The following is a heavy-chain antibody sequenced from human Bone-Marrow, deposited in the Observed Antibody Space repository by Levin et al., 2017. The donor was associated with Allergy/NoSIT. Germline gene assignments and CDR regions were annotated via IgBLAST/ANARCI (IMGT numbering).Heavy chain of an antibody. J-gene: IGHJ5*02. D-gene: IGHD2-2*01. Sequence: GGSLRLSCAASGFTFSGSAMHWVRQASGKGLEWVGRIRSKANSYATAYAASVKGRFTISRDDSKNTAYLQMNSLKTEDTAVYYCTRRDCSSTSCQASGRRWFDPWGQGTLVTVSS. CDR2: IRSKANSYAT. V-gene: IGHV3-73*01. CDR3: TRRDCSSTSCQASGRRWFDP. CDR1: GFTFSGSA.